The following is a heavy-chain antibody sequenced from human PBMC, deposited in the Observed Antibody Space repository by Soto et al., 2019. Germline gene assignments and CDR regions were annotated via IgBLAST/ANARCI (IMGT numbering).Heavy chain of an antibody. CDR3: AIMIFGLGTDH. J-gene: IGHJ4*02. D-gene: IGHD3-3*01. CDR2: IKQDGSEK. V-gene: IGHV3-7*01. Sequence: PGGSLRLSCAASGFTFTDYWMNWVRRAPGKGLEWVANIKQDGSEKYYVDSVKGRFTISRDNAKKSLYLQMNSLRAEDTAVYYCAIMIFGLGTDHWGQGTLVTVSS. CDR1: GFTFTDYW.